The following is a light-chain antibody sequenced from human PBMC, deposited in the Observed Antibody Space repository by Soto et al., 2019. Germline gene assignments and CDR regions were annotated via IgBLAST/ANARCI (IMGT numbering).Light chain of an antibody. Sequence: EILLTQFPGTLSLSPGERATLSCRASQSVGSNYLAWYQQRPGQPPNLLIFGASHRAPDIPDRFSGSGSGTDFTLTISRLEPEDFAAYYCQQYGGSVQTFGQGTKVDIK. CDR3: QQYGGSVQT. CDR1: QSVGSNY. V-gene: IGKV3-20*01. CDR2: GAS. J-gene: IGKJ1*01.